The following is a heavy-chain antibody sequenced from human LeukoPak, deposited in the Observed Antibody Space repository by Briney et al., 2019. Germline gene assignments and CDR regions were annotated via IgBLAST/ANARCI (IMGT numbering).Heavy chain of an antibody. CDR3: AELGITMIGGV. Sequence: GGSLRLSCAASGFTSSSYETNWDSHAPGEGREWVSYISSRVSTIYYADFVKGGFTISRANAKNSLYLQMNSLRAEDTAVYYCAELGITMIGGVWGKGTTVTISS. V-gene: IGHV3-48*03. J-gene: IGHJ6*04. CDR2: ISSRVSTI. CDR1: GFTSSSYE. D-gene: IGHD3-10*02.